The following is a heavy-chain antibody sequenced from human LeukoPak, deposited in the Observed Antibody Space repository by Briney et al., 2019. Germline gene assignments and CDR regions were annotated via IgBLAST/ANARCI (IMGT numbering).Heavy chain of an antibody. D-gene: IGHD3-16*01. J-gene: IGHJ3*02. CDR1: GFTFSSYA. V-gene: IGHV3-53*01. CDR3: ARDRGEHDAFDI. Sequence: GGSLRLSCAASGFTFSSYAMSWVRQAPGKGLEWVSVIYSGGSTYYADSVKGRFTISRDNSKNTLYLQMNSLRAEDTAVYYCARDRGEHDAFDIWGQGTMVTVSS. CDR2: IYSGGST.